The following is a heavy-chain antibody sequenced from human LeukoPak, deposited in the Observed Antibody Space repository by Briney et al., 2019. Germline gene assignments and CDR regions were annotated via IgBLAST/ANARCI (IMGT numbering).Heavy chain of an antibody. CDR3: ARHGDTAMVTRTDENDY. D-gene: IGHD5-18*01. V-gene: IGHV1-69*13. J-gene: IGHJ4*02. CDR1: GGTFSGYA. CDR2: IIPIFGTA. Sequence: GASVKVSCKASGGTFSGYAISWVRQAPGQGLEWMGGIIPIFGTANYAQKFQGRVTITADESTSTAYMELSSLRSEDTAVYYCARHGDTAMVTRTDENDYWGQGTLVTVSS.